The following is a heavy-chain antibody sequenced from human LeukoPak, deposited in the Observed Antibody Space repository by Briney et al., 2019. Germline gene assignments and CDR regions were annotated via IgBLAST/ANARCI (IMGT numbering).Heavy chain of an antibody. CDR1: GYTFTGYY. Sequence: ASVKVSCKASGYTFTGYYMHWVRQAPEQGLEWMGWINPNSGGTNYAQKFQGRVTMTRDTSISTAYMELSRLRSDDTAVYYCARGPYGDYAIDYWGQGTLVTVSS. CDR2: INPNSGGT. CDR3: ARGPYGDYAIDY. V-gene: IGHV1-2*02. J-gene: IGHJ4*02. D-gene: IGHD4-17*01.